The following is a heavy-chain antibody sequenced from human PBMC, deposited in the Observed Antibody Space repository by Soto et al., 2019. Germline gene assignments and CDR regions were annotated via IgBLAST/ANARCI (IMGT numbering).Heavy chain of an antibody. CDR3: ARRWGTSFDF. J-gene: IGHJ4*02. CDR1: GGSISSSSYF. CDR2: IYYSGST. Sequence: SETLSLTCSVSGGSISSSSYFWGWIRQPPGKGLEWIGSIYYSGSTYYNPSLKSRVTVSVDTSKNQFSLKLSSVTAADTAVYYCARRWGTSFDFWGQGTLVTVSS. V-gene: IGHV4-39*07. D-gene: IGHD7-27*01.